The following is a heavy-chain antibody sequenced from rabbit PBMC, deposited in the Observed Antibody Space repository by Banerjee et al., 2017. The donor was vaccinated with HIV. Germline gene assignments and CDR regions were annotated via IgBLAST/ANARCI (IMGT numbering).Heavy chain of an antibody. CDR2: IYTGSGAT. Sequence: QEQLEESGGDLVKPEGSLTLTCKASGLDFGASYWICWVRQAPGKGLEWIGCIYTGSGATYYASWVNGRFTISRSTSLNTVDLKMTSLTAADTAAYFCARGGLYAGDGYDLWGQGTLVTVS. CDR1: GLDFGASYW. D-gene: IGHD4-2*01. CDR3: ARGGLYAGDGYDL. J-gene: IGHJ3*01. V-gene: IGHV1S43*01.